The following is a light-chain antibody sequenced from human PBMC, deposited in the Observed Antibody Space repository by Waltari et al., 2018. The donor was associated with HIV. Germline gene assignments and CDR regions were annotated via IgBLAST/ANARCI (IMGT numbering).Light chain of an antibody. CDR1: QRVRSY. CDR2: LAS. V-gene: IGKV3-11*01. J-gene: IGKJ4*01. Sequence: EIVLRQSPATLSLSPGERASLSCRDSQRVRSYLAWYQQKPGQAPRLLIYLASTRATGNPASFSGSGSGTDFTRTISSLEPEDFAVYYCQERSNWPALTVGGGTKVEIK. CDR3: QERSNWPALT.